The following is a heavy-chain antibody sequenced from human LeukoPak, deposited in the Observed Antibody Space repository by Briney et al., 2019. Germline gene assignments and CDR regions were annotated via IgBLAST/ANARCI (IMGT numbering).Heavy chain of an antibody. Sequence: GGSLRLSCAASGFTFSSSGMSWVRQAPGKGLEWVSSITYSGGSTYYADSVKGRFTISRDNSKNTLYLQMNSLRAEDTAVYYCARDHQAVAGTSKYGNFSYYYYMDVWGKGTTVTVSS. CDR1: GFTFSSSG. D-gene: IGHD6-19*01. CDR3: ARDHQAVAGTSKYGNFSYYYYMDV. J-gene: IGHJ6*03. CDR2: ITYSGGST. V-gene: IGHV3-23*01.